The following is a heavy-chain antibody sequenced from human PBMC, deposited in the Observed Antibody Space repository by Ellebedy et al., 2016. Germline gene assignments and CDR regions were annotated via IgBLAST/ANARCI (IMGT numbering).Heavy chain of an antibody. J-gene: IGHJ6*03. V-gene: IGHV4-59*13. CDR2: IYYSGST. D-gene: IGHD3-3*01. CDR3: ARGFWSNYQYYYYYVDV. CDR1: GGSISSYY. Sequence: SETLSLXCTVSGGSISSYYWSWIRQPPGKGLEWIGYIYYSGSTNYNPSLKSRVTISVGTSKNQFSLKLSSVTAADTAVYFCARGFWSNYQYYYYYVDVWGIGTTVTVSS.